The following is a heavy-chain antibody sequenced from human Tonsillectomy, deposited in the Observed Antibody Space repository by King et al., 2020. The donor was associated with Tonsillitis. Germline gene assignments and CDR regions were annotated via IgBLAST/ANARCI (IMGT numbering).Heavy chain of an antibody. CDR2: INPSGGST. CDR3: ARDLTGGGYYYYYGMDV. J-gene: IGHJ6*02. D-gene: IGHD3-16*01. CDR1: GYTFTSYY. V-gene: IGHV1-46*01. Sequence: QLVQSGAEVKKPGASVKVSCKASGYTFTSYYMHWVRQAPGQGLEWMGLINPSGGSTSYAQKFQGRVTMTRDTSTSTVYMELSSLRSEDTAVYYCARDLTGGGYYYYYGMDVWGQGTTVTVSS.